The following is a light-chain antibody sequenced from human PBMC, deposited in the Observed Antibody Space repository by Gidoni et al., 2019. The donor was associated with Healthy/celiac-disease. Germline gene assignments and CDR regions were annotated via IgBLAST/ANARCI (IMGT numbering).Light chain of an antibody. J-gene: IGLJ3*02. Sequence: QSALTQPASVSGSPGQSITISCTGINSDVGGYNYVSWYQQHPGKAPQLIIYEVSNRPSGISNRFSGSKSGNTASLTISGLQAEDEADYYCSSYTSSSTWVFGGGTKLTVL. CDR1: NSDVGGYNY. CDR2: EVS. CDR3: SSYTSSSTWV. V-gene: IGLV2-14*01.